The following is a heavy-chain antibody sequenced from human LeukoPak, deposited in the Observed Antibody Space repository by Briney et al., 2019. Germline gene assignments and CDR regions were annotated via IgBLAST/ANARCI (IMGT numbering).Heavy chain of an antibody. Sequence: VKVSCKASGYTFTSYDINWVRQATGQGLEWMGWMNPNSGNTGYAQKFQGRVTITRNTSISTAYMELSSLRSEDTAVYYCVSGDRVQQLPFDYWGQGTLVTVSS. CDR3: VSGDRVQQLPFDY. CDR1: GYTFTSYD. D-gene: IGHD6-13*01. J-gene: IGHJ4*02. CDR2: MNPNSGNT. V-gene: IGHV1-8*03.